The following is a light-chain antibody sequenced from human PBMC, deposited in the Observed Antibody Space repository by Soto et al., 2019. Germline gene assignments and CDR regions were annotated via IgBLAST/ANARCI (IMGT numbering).Light chain of an antibody. J-gene: IGKJ2*01. Sequence: DIQMTQSPSSLSASVGDRVTITCRASQSVGSLLNWFQQRPGIAPKFLIYAASTLQSGAPSRFSGSGAGTDFTLIISSLQHEDFATYYCQQSYSLPYTFGQGTKLEI. V-gene: IGKV1-39*01. CDR1: QSVGSL. CDR3: QQSYSLPYT. CDR2: AAS.